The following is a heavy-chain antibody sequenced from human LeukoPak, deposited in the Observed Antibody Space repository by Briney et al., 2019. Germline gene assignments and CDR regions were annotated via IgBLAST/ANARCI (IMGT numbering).Heavy chain of an antibody. D-gene: IGHD6-19*01. CDR1: GFTFSKYW. J-gene: IGHJ4*02. V-gene: IGHV3-74*01. Sequence: PGGSLRLPCAASGFTFSKYWMLWVRQAPGKGLESVSRIYTDGTVTTYADSVKGRFTVSRDNADNTMFLQMNSVRDEDTAVYYCATKQWLAPPPDSWGQGTPVTVSS. CDR2: IYTDGTVT. CDR3: ATKQWLAPPPDS.